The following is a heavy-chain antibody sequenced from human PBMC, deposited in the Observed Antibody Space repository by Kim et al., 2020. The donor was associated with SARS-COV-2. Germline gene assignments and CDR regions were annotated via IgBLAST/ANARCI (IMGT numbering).Heavy chain of an antibody. Sequence: GGSLRLSCAASGFTFSSYWMSWVRQAPGKGLEWVANIKQDGSEKYYVDSVKGRFTISRDNAKNSLYLQMNSLRAEDTAVYYCARVADHEIGGYQLPTFAGYYFDYWGQGTLVTVSS. D-gene: IGHD3-22*01. CDR3: ARVADHEIGGYQLPTFAGYYFDY. CDR2: IKQDGSEK. V-gene: IGHV3-7*01. CDR1: GFTFSSYW. J-gene: IGHJ4*02.